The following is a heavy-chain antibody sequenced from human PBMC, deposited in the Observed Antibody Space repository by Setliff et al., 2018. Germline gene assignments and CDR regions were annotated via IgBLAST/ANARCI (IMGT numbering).Heavy chain of an antibody. CDR1: GSSMTGRYI. V-gene: IGHV4-38-2*01. CDR2: VPKGGTP. D-gene: IGHD4-4*01. CDR3: ARQGEYSRRFGY. J-gene: IGHJ4*02. Sequence: SETLSLTCVVSGSSMTGRYIWGWFRQSPGKGLQWIVSVPKGGTPKYNGSLESRVTIFVDTSKNQFSLRLTSVTAADTAIYYCARQGEYSRRFGYWGQGILVTVSS.